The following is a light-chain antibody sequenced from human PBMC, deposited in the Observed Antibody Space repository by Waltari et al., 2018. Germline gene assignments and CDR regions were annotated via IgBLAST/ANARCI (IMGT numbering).Light chain of an antibody. V-gene: IGKV3-11*01. CDR2: DAS. Sequence: EIVLPQSPATLSLSPGETATLSCRASQSVGTYLAWYQQKPGQAPRLLIYDASNRATGIPDRFRGSGSGTDFTLTISSLEPEDFALYYCQQRSSWTPHTFGQGARLEIK. J-gene: IGKJ2*01. CDR1: QSVGTY. CDR3: QQRSSWTPHT.